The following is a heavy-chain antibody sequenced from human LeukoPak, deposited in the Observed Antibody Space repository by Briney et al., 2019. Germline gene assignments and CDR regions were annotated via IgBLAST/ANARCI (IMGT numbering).Heavy chain of an antibody. D-gene: IGHD3-9*01. J-gene: IGHJ4*02. Sequence: GASVKVSCKASGYIFTTYFIHWVRQAPGQGLEWMGWINPNNGDTNYVQKFQGRVTMTRDTSISTAYMELTRLRSDDTAVYYCAREGSYDILTGYQDYWGQGTLVTVSS. CDR2: INPNNGDT. V-gene: IGHV1-2*02. CDR3: AREGSYDILTGYQDY. CDR1: GYIFTTYF.